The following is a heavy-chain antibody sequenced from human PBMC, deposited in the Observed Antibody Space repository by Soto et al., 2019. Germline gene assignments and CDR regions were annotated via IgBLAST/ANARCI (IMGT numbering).Heavy chain of an antibody. D-gene: IGHD5-12*01. CDR1: GFTFSSYG. V-gene: IGHV3-30*18. Sequence: PGGSLSLSCAASGFTFSSYGMHWVRQAPGKGLEWVAVISYDGSNKYYADSVKGRFTISRDNSKNTLYLQMNSLRAEDTAVYYCAKGDPGGDIVPYPSFWGQGTLVTVSS. CDR2: ISYDGSNK. J-gene: IGHJ4*02. CDR3: AKGDPGGDIVPYPSF.